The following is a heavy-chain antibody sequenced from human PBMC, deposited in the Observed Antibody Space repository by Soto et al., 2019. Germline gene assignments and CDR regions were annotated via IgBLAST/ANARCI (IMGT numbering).Heavy chain of an antibody. CDR1: GYSFTSYW. CDR3: ASGYCSGGSCSRYGMDV. D-gene: IGHD2-15*01. Sequence: GESLKISCNGSGYSFTSYWIGWVRQMPGKGLEWMGIIYPGDSDTRYSPSFQGQVTISADKSISTAYLQWSSLKASDTAMYYCASGYCSGGSCSRYGMDVWGQGTTVTVSS. V-gene: IGHV5-51*01. CDR2: IYPGDSDT. J-gene: IGHJ6*02.